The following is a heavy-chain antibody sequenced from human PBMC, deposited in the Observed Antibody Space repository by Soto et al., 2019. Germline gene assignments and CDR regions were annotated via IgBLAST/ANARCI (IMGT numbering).Heavy chain of an antibody. CDR3: ARRERYYGSPGWFDP. D-gene: IGHD3-10*01. CDR1: GGSISSFAYY. Sequence: PWGTLALTCTVSGGSISSFAYYWGWIRQPAGKGLEWIGTVYYNDNTYYNPSLKSRVTISVDTAKNQFSLNLRSVTAADTAIYFCARRERYYGSPGWFDPWGQGTLVTVSS. CDR2: VYYNDNT. J-gene: IGHJ5*02. V-gene: IGHV4-39*01.